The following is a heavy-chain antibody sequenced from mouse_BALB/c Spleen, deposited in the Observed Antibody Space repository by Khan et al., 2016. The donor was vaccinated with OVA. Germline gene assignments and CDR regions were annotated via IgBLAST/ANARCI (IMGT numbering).Heavy chain of an antibody. D-gene: IGHD1-1*01. CDR1: GYSFTGYF. V-gene: IGHV1-20*01. CDR2: INPHIGET. J-gene: IGHJ2*01. CDR3: ARIDGSDFDY. Sequence: VRLQQSGPELVKPGASVKISCKASGYSFTGYFMNWVMQSHGKSLEWIGRINPHIGETFYNPKFKGKATLTADESSSTAHMELRSLTSEDSAVYYCARIDGSDFDYWGQGTTLTVSS.